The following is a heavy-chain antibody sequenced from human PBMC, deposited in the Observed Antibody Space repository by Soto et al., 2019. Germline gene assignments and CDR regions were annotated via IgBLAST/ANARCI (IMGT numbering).Heavy chain of an antibody. V-gene: IGHV4-30-2*01. Sequence: TLSLTCAVSGGSITRGNSYSWSWIRQPPGKGLEWIGSISHTGSTSYNPSLKSRLTMSVDKSKNQFSLRLSSVTAADMAVYYCARAVAPYFGTWFDPWGQGILVTVSS. CDR2: ISHTGST. CDR3: ARAVAPYFGTWFDP. CDR1: GGSITRGNSYS. J-gene: IGHJ5*02. D-gene: IGHD3-10*01.